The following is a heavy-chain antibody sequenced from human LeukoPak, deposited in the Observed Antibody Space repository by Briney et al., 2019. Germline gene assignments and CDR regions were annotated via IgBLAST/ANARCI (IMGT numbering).Heavy chain of an antibody. V-gene: IGHV3-15*07. Sequence: PGGSLRLSCAASGFTFSNAWMNWVRQAPGKGLEWVGRIKSKTDGGTTDYAAPVKGRFTIPRDDSKNTLYLQMNSLKTEDTAVYYCTTATLGYDFWSGYYGKFDYWGQGTLVTVSS. D-gene: IGHD3-3*01. CDR3: TTATLGYDFWSGYYGKFDY. J-gene: IGHJ4*02. CDR2: IKSKTDGGTT. CDR1: GFTFSNAW.